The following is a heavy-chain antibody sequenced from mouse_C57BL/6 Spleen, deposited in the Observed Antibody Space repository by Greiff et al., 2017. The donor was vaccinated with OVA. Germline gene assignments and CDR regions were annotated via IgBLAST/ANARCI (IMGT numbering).Heavy chain of an antibody. CDR3: TEGYRGFAY. V-gene: IGHV14-1*01. J-gene: IGHJ3*01. CDR2: IDPEDGDT. Sequence: EVQLQQSGAELVRPGASVKLSCTASGFTIKDYYMHWVKQRPEQGLEWIGRIDPEDGDTEYAPKFQGKATMTADTSSNTAYLQLSSLTSEDTAVYYCTEGYRGFAYWGQGTLVTVSA. CDR1: GFTIKDYY. D-gene: IGHD2-2*01.